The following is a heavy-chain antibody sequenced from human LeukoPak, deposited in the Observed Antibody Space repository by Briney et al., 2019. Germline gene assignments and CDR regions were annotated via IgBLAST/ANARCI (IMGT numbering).Heavy chain of an antibody. J-gene: IGHJ6*03. V-gene: IGHV4-34*01. CDR3: ARLKYYDSSSYYHPYYYYYYMDV. D-gene: IGHD3-22*01. CDR2: INHSGST. CDR1: GGSFSGYY. Sequence: PSETLSLTCAVYGGSFSGYYWSWLRQPPGKGLEWIGEINHSGSTNYNPSLKSRVTISVDTSKNQFSLKLSSVTAADTAVYYCARLKYYDSSSYYHPYYYYYYMDVWGKGTTVTVSS.